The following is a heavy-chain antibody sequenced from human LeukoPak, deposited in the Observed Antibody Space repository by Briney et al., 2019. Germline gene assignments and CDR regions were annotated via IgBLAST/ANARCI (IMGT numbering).Heavy chain of an antibody. V-gene: IGHV1-46*01. Sequence: ASVKVSCKASGYTFTSYIMHWVRQAPGQGLEWMGSVNPGGGSTTYAQNFQGRVTMTRVTSTNTVYMELSSLRSEDTAVYYCARTYDSSGFQYWGQGTLVTVSS. CDR1: GYTFTSYI. CDR2: VNPGGGST. J-gene: IGHJ4*02. CDR3: ARTYDSSGFQY. D-gene: IGHD3-22*01.